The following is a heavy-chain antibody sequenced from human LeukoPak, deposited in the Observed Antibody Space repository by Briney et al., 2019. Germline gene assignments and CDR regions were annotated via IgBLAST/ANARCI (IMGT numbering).Heavy chain of an antibody. Sequence: GGSLRLSCAASRFTFSNYWMSWVRQAPGKGLEWVANIKEDGSEKYYVDSVKGRFTISRDNAKNSLYLQMNSLRAEDTAVYYCATAESSSTREYYFWSGSHYYYYYYMDVWGKGTTVTVSS. D-gene: IGHD3-3*01. CDR3: ATAESSSTREYYFWSGSHYYYYYYMDV. J-gene: IGHJ6*03. V-gene: IGHV3-7*01. CDR2: IKEDGSEK. CDR1: RFTFSNYW.